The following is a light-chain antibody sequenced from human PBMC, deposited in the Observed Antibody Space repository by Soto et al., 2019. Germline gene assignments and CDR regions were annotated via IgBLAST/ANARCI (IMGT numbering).Light chain of an antibody. Sequence: QSVLTQPASVSGSPGQSITISCTGTNGDVGSYDLVSWYQRYPGEAPKLIIYDNNKRPSGIPDRFSGSKSGTSATLGITGLQTGDEADYYCGTWDSSLSAWVFGGGTKLTVL. CDR1: NGDVGSYDL. CDR2: DNN. V-gene: IGLV1-51*01. CDR3: GTWDSSLSAWV. J-gene: IGLJ3*02.